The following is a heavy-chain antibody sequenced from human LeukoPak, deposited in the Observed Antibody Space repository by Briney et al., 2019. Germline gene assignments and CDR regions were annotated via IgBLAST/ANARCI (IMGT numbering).Heavy chain of an antibody. J-gene: IGHJ4*02. Sequence: ASVKVSCKASGYTFTGYYMHWVRQAPGQGLEWMGWINPNSGGTNYAQKFQGRVTMTRDTSISTAYMELCRLRSDDTAVYYCARKGSMLITKAALDYWGQGTLVTVSS. CDR1: GYTFTGYY. V-gene: IGHV1-2*02. CDR2: INPNSGGT. D-gene: IGHD2-2*01. CDR3: ARKGSMLITKAALDY.